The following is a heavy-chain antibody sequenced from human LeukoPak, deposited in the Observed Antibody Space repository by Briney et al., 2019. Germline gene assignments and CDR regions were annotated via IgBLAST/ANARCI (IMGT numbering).Heavy chain of an antibody. Sequence: PSETLSLTCTVPGGSISSSSYYWGWIRQPPGKGLEWIGSIYYSGSTYYNPSLKSRVTISVDTSKNQFSLKLSYVTAADTAVYYCARDAFGGRRFTSGWYGAFDIWGQGTMVTVSS. CDR3: ARDAFGGRRFTSGWYGAFDI. CDR2: IYYSGST. D-gene: IGHD6-19*01. J-gene: IGHJ3*02. CDR1: GGSISSSSYY. V-gene: IGHV4-39*02.